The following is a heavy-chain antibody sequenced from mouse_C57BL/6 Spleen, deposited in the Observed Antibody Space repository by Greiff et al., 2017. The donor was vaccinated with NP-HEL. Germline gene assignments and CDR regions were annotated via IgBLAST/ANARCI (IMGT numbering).Heavy chain of an antibody. J-gene: IGHJ4*01. CDR2: INPGSGGT. V-gene: IGHV1-54*01. Sequence: QVQLQQSGAELVRPGTSVKVSCKASGYAFTNYLIEWVKQRPGQGLEWIGVINPGSGGTNYNEKFKGKATLTADKSSSTAYMQLSSLTSEDSAVYFCARTYYGNCAMDYWGQGTSVTVSS. CDR1: GYAFTNYL. D-gene: IGHD2-10*01. CDR3: ARTYYGNCAMDY.